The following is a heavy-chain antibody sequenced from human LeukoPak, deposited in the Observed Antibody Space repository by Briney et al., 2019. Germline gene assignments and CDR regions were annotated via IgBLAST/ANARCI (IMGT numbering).Heavy chain of an antibody. CDR1: GYAFSSYE. Sequence: GGSLRLSCAACGYAFSSYEMNWVRQAPGKGLECVSYIRSTSNTIYYADSVKGRFTISRDNAKNSLYLQMNSLRAEDTAVYYCAELGITMIGGVWGKGTTVTISS. CDR2: IRSTSNTI. V-gene: IGHV3-48*03. CDR3: AELGITMIGGV. D-gene: IGHD3-10*02. J-gene: IGHJ6*04.